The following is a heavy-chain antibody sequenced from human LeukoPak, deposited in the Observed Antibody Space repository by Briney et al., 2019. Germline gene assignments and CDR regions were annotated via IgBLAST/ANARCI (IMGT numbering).Heavy chain of an antibody. CDR3: ARRGGDYSAFHI. CDR2: IYPGDSDT. V-gene: IGHV5-51*01. CDR1: GYNFNIYW. D-gene: IGHD3-10*01. J-gene: IGHJ3*02. Sequence: GESLKISCKVSGYNFNIYWIGWVRQMPGKGLEWMGIIYPGDSDTRYSPSFQGQVTISVDKPISTAYLQWDSLKASDTAMYYCARRGGDYSAFHIWGQGTMVTVSS.